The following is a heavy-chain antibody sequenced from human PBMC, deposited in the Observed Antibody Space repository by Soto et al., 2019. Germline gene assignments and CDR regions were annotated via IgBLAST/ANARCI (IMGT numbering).Heavy chain of an antibody. CDR1: GYTLTELS. V-gene: IGHV1-24*01. J-gene: IGHJ4*02. CDR2: FDPEDGET. D-gene: IGHD2-8*01. CDR3: ATDQAAYCTNGVCHPFDY. Sequence: ASVKVSCKVSGYTLTELSMHWVRQAPGKGLEWMGGFDPEDGETIYAQKFQGRVTMTEDTSTDTAYMELSSLRSEDTAVYYCATDQAAYCTNGVCHPFDYWGQGTLVTVSS.